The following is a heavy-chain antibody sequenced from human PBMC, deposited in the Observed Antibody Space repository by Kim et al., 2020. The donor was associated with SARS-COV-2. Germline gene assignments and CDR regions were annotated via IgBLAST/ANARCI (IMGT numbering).Heavy chain of an antibody. CDR3: ARDRYSSGWYYFDY. Sequence: VSVKSRITINPDTSKNQFSLQLNSVTPEDTAVYYCARDRYSSGWYYFDYWGQGTLVTVSS. D-gene: IGHD6-19*01. J-gene: IGHJ4*02. V-gene: IGHV6-1*01.